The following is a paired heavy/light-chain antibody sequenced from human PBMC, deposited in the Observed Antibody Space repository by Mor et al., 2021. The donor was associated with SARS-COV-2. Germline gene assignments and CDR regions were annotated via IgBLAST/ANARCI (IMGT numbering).Light chain of an antibody. J-gene: IGKJ3*01. CDR3: QQFNSYPF. Sequence: AIQLTQSPSSLSASVGDRVTITCRASQGISSALAWYQQKPGKAPKLLIYDASSLESGVPSRFSGSGSGTDFTLTISSLQPEDFATYYCQQFNSYPFFGPGTKVDIK. CDR1: QGISSA. CDR2: DAS. V-gene: IGKV1-13*02.
Heavy chain of an antibody. Sequence: QVQLQESGPGLVKPSGTLSLTCAVSGGSISSSNWWSWVRQPPGKGLEWIGEIYHSGSTNYNPSLKSRVTISVDKSKNQFSLKLSSVTAADTAVYYCARGLLGFGQGGREEYYFDYWGQGTLVTVSS. CDR3: ARGLLGFGQGGREEYYFDY. CDR1: GGSISSSNW. J-gene: IGHJ4*02. CDR2: IYHSGST. D-gene: IGHD3-10*01. V-gene: IGHV4-4*02.